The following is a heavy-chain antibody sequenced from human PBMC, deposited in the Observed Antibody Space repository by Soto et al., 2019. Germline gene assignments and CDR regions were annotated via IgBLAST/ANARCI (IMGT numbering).Heavy chain of an antibody. Sequence: ASVKVSCKASGYTFTSYGISWVRQAPGQGLEWMGWISAYNGNTNYAQKLQGRVTMTTDTSTSTAYMELRSLRSDDTAVYYCARDGVDCSGGSCYSDWFDPWGRGTLVTVSS. V-gene: IGHV1-18*04. CDR2: ISAYNGNT. CDR1: GYTFTSYG. D-gene: IGHD2-15*01. CDR3: ARDGVDCSGGSCYSDWFDP. J-gene: IGHJ5*02.